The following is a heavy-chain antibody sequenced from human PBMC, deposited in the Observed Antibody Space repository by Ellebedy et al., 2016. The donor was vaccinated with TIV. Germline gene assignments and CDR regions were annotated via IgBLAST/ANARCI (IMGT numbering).Heavy chain of an antibody. CDR3: ARERYSGSGSWVTSFDY. V-gene: IGHV3-21*01. CDR2: ISRGGSNI. CDR1: GFTFSSYG. Sequence: GESLKISCAASGFTFSSYGMNWVRQAPGKGLEWVSYISRGGSNIHYADSVRGRFTISRDNAKNALYLQMDSLRDEDTAVYYCARERYSGSGSWVTSFDYWGQGTLVTVSS. D-gene: IGHD5-12*01. J-gene: IGHJ4*02.